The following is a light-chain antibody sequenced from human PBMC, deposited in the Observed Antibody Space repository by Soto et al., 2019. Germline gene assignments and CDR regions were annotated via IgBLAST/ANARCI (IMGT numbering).Light chain of an antibody. CDR3: QQSYSTPTVT. Sequence: DIQMTQSPSSLSASVGDRVTITCRASQSISSYLNWYQQKPGNAPKLLIYAASSLQSGVPSRFRGSGSWTDFTLAISSLQPEDGATYYCQQSYSTPTVTFGGGTKVEIK. V-gene: IGKV1-39*01. J-gene: IGKJ4*01. CDR1: QSISSY. CDR2: AAS.